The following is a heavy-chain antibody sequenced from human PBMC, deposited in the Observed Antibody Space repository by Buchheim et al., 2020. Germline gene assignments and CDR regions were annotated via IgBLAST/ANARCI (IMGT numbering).Heavy chain of an antibody. J-gene: IGHJ6*02. CDR2: INPNSGGT. CDR1: GYTFTGYY. CDR3: ARDRSSTMVRGVICYYGMDV. Sequence: QVQLVQSGAEVKKPGASVKVSCKASGYTFTGYYMHWVRQAPGQGLEWMGWINPNSGGTNYAQKFQGRVTMTRDTSISTAYMEMSRLRSDDTAVYHCARDRSSTMVRGVICYYGMDVWGLGTT. D-gene: IGHD3-10*01. V-gene: IGHV1-2*02.